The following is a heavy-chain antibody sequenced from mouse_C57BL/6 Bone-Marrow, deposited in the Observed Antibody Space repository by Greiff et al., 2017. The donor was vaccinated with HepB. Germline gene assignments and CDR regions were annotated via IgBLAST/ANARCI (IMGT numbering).Heavy chain of an antibody. CDR2: ISDGGSYT. CDR3: ARPIYYDHGGFAY. V-gene: IGHV5-4*03. D-gene: IGHD2-4*01. J-gene: IGHJ3*01. CDR1: GFTFSSYA. Sequence: EVMLVESGGGLVKPGGSLKLSCAASGFTFSSYAMSWVRQTPEKRLEWVATISDGGSYTYYPDNVKGRFTISRDNAKNNLYLQMSHLKSEDTAMYYCARPIYYDHGGFAYWGQGTLVTVSA.